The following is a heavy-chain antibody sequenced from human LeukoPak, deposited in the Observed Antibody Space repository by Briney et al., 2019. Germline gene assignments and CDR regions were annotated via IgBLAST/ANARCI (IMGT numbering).Heavy chain of an antibody. J-gene: IGHJ4*02. V-gene: IGHV3-11*01. D-gene: IGHD3-22*01. Sequence: SGGSLRLSCAASGFTFSDYYMSWICQAPGKGLEWVSYISSSGSTIYYADSVKGRFTISRDNAKNSLYLQMNSLRAEDTAVYYCARRGYYDSSGYYYWGQGTLVTVSS. CDR2: ISSSGSTI. CDR1: GFTFSDYY. CDR3: ARRGYYDSSGYYY.